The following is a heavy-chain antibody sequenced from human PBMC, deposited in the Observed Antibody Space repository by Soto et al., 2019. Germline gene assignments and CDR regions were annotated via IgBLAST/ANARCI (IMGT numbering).Heavy chain of an antibody. CDR3: ARDQGSSSSTYYCYGMDV. D-gene: IGHD6-6*01. CDR2: INPSGGST. J-gene: IGHJ6*02. Sequence: QVQLVQSGAEVKKPGASVKVSCKASGYTFTSYYMHWVRQAPGQGLEWMGIINPSGGSTSYAQKFQGRVTMTRDTSTSTVYMELSSLRSEDTAVYYCARDQGSSSSTYYCYGMDVWGQGTTVTVSS. V-gene: IGHV1-46*01. CDR1: GYTFTSYY.